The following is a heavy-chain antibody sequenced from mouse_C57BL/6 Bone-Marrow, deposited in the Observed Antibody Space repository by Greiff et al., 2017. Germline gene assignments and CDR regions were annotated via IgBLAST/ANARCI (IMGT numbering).Heavy chain of an antibody. CDR2: IDPSDSYT. D-gene: IGHD2-4*01. CDR1: GYTFTSYW. Sequence: VQLQQPGAELVRPGTSVKLSCKASGYTFTSYWMHWVKQRPGQGLEWIGVIDPSDSYTNYNQKFKGKATLTVDTSSSTAYMQLSSLTSEDSAVXYWASCTICDYGGYFDVWGTGTTVTVSS. V-gene: IGHV1-59*01. CDR3: ASCTICDYGGYFDV. J-gene: IGHJ1*03.